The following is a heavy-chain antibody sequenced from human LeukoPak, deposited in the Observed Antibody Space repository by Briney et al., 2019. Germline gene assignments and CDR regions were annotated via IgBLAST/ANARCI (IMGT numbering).Heavy chain of an antibody. Sequence: PSETLSLTCTVSGGSISSYYWSWIRQPPGKGLEWIGYIYYSGSTNYNPSLKSRVTISVDTSKNQFSLKLSSVTAADTAVYYCARASSVVLLRFGEDYGMDVWGQGTTVTVSS. CDR1: GGSISSYY. V-gene: IGHV4-59*01. CDR2: IYYSGST. J-gene: IGHJ6*02. D-gene: IGHD3-10*01. CDR3: ARASSVVLLRFGEDYGMDV.